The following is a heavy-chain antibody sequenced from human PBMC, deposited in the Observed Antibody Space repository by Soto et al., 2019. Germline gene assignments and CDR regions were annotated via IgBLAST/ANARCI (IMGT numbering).Heavy chain of an antibody. CDR2: ISYDGSNK. CDR1: GFTFSSYG. Sequence: VGSLRLSCAASGFTFSSYGMHWVRQAPGKGLEWVAVISYDGSNKYYADSVKGRFTISRDNSKNTLYLQMNSLRAEDTAVYYCAKVGSGYRDYWGQGTLVTVSS. V-gene: IGHV3-30*18. CDR3: AKVGSGYRDY. J-gene: IGHJ4*02. D-gene: IGHD3-22*01.